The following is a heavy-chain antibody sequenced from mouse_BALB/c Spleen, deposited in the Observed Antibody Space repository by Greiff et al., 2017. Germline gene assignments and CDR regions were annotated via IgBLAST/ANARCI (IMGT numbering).Heavy chain of an antibody. CDR2: INPYNGGT. V-gene: IGHV1-18*01. Sequence: DVQLQESGPELVKPGASMKISCKASGYSFTGYTMNWVKQSHGKNLEWIGLINPYNGGTSYNKKFKGKATLTVDKSSSTAYMELLSLTSEDSAVYYCARNYDSSYDYAMDYWGQGTSVTVSS. CDR1: GYSFTGYT. D-gene: IGHD1-1*01. CDR3: ARNYDSSYDYAMDY. J-gene: IGHJ4*01.